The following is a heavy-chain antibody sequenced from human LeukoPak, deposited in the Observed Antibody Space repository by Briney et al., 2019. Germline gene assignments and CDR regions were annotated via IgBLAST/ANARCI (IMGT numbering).Heavy chain of an antibody. CDR2: INPNSGGT. CDR3: ARDRAVLMVYAGDVFDI. CDR1: GYTFTGYY. J-gene: IGHJ3*02. D-gene: IGHD2-8*01. Sequence: VASVKVSCKASGYTFTGYYMHWVRQAPGQGLEWMGWINPNSGGTNYAQKFQGRVTMTRDTSISTAYMELSRLRSDDTAVYYCARDRAVLMVYAGDVFDIWGQGTMVTVSS. V-gene: IGHV1-2*02.